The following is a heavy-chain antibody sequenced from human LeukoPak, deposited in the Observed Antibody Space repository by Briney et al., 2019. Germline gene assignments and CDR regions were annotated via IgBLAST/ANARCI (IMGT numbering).Heavy chain of an antibody. J-gene: IGHJ3*02. D-gene: IGHD3-22*01. CDR3: ASITMIVVPQTDAFDI. CDR1: GFTFDDYG. CDR2: INWNGGST. V-gene: IGHV3-20*04. Sequence: GGSLRLYCAASGFTFDDYGMSWVRQAPGKGLEWVSGINWNGGSTGYADSVKGQFTISRDNAKNSLYLQMNSLRAEDTALYYCASITMIVVPQTDAFDIWGQGTMVTVSS.